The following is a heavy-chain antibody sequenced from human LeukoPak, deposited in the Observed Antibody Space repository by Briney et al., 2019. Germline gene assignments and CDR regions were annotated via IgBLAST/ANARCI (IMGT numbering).Heavy chain of an antibody. CDR1: GYSFTNYW. J-gene: IGHJ4*02. CDR3: ATRKTYASGWLF. D-gene: IGHD6-19*01. V-gene: IGHV5-51*01. Sequence: GESLKISCKGSGYSFTNYWIGWVRQMPGKGLEWMGIINPFDSNVRYSSSFQGQVTISADKSINTAYLQWSSLKASDTAMYYCATRKTYASGWLFWGQGTLVTVSS. CDR2: INPFDSNV.